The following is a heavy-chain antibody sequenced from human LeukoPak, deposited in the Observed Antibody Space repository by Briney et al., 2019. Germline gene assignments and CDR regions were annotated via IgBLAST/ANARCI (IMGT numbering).Heavy chain of an antibody. CDR1: GFTFSGSA. CDR2: ISDNGDST. D-gene: IGHD6-19*01. Sequence: PGGSLRLSCAASGFTFSGSAMTWVRQAPGKGLEWVSSISDNGDSTYHADSVKGRFTISRDKSKNTLYLQMNSLRAEDTAVYYCAKFFGYSSGLAHSPFDYWGQGTLVTVSS. V-gene: IGHV3-23*01. CDR3: AKFFGYSSGLAHSPFDY. J-gene: IGHJ4*02.